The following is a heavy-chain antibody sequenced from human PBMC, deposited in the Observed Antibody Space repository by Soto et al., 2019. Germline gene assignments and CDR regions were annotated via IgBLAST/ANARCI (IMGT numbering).Heavy chain of an antibody. CDR1: GFTFSSYA. CDR2: ISGSGGST. Sequence: GGSLRLSCAASGFTFSSYAMSWVRQAPGKGLEWVSAISGSGGSTYYADSVKGRFTISRDNSKNTLYLQMNSLRAEDTAVYYCARHGLYDSSGYYILRAFDIWGQGTMVTVSS. V-gene: IGHV3-23*01. CDR3: ARHGLYDSSGYYILRAFDI. D-gene: IGHD3-22*01. J-gene: IGHJ3*02.